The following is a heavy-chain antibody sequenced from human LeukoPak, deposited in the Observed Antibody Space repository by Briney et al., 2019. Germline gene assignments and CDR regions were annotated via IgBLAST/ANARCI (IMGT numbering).Heavy chain of an antibody. CDR3: ARGGTYYYDNSGDEY. J-gene: IGHJ4*02. Sequence: SETLSLTCTVSGGSISSYYWSWIRQPAGKGLEWIGRIYTSGSTNYNPSLKSRVTMSVDTSKNQFSLKLSSLTAADTAVYYCARGGTYYYDNSGDEYWGQGTLVTVSS. V-gene: IGHV4-4*07. CDR2: IYTSGST. CDR1: GGSISSYY. D-gene: IGHD3-22*01.